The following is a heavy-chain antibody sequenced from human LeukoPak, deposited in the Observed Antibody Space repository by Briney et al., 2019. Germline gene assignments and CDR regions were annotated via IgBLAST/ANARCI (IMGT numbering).Heavy chain of an antibody. CDR2: FNHNWGA. CDR3: ARANVDTSPFDAFDI. Sequence: SETLSLTCAVYSGSFSGYYWTWFRQPPGKGLEWIGEFNHNWGAKYNPSLKSRVTISVDTSKNQFSLKLSSVTAADTAVYYCARANVDTSPFDAFDIWGQGTMVTVSS. J-gene: IGHJ3*02. CDR1: SGSFSGYY. D-gene: IGHD5-18*01. V-gene: IGHV4-34*01.